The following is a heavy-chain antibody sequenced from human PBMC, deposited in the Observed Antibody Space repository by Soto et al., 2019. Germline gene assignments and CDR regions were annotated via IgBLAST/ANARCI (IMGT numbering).Heavy chain of an antibody. CDR1: GFTFSNYA. Sequence: EVQLLESGGGLVQPGGSLRISCAASGFTFSNYAMSWVRQAPGKGLEWVSAIIGSGASTYYADSVKGRFTSARDNPNDTLYLQMRTLRAEDTAVYYCANPSYMISHLDYYYYYMDVWGKGTTVTVSS. CDR2: IIGSGAST. V-gene: IGHV3-23*01. D-gene: IGHD3-16*01. CDR3: ANPSYMISHLDYYYYYMDV. J-gene: IGHJ6*03.